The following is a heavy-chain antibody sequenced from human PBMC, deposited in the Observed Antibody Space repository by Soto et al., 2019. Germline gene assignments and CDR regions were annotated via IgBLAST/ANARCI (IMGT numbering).Heavy chain of an antibody. CDR3: TRGSSGWFPRPLDY. Sequence: QVQLRESGPGLVKPSETLSLTCTVSGGSITSFYWSWVRQPPGKGLELIGYIYYNGNTNYNPSLKSRVTISVDTSKNQFSLNLSSVTAADTAVYYCTRGSSGWFPRPLDYWGQGTLVTVSS. D-gene: IGHD6-19*01. V-gene: IGHV4-59*01. J-gene: IGHJ4*02. CDR1: GGSITSFY. CDR2: IYYNGNT.